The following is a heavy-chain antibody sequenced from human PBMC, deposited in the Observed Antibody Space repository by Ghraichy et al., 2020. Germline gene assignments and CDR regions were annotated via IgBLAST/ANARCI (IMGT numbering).Heavy chain of an antibody. D-gene: IGHD1-26*01. J-gene: IGHJ4*02. Sequence: ASVKVSFKASGYIFSRNDISWVRQAPGQGLEGMGRSSPTSGNTNYAQKFQGRVTMTTDTSTSTAYMEMRSLKSDDTAVYYCARGVGASYYFDFWGQGTQVTVSS. CDR1: GYIFSRND. CDR2: SSPTSGNT. CDR3: ARGVGASYYFDF. V-gene: IGHV1-18*04.